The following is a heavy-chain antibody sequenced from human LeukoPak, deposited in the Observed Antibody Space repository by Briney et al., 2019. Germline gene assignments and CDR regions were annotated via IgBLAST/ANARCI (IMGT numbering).Heavy chain of an antibody. V-gene: IGHV4-59*01. CDR3: ARSVGATNGWFDP. J-gene: IGHJ5*02. CDR1: GGSISSYY. Sequence: SETLSLTCTVSGGSISSYYWSWIRQPPGKGLEWIGYIYYSGSTNYNPSLKSRVTISVDTSKNQFSLKLSSVTAADTAVYYCARSVGATNGWFDPWGQGTLVTVSS. D-gene: IGHD1-26*01. CDR2: IYYSGST.